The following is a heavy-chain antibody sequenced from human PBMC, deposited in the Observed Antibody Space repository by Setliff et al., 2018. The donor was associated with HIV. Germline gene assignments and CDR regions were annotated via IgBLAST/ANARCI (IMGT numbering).Heavy chain of an antibody. Sequence: PSETLSLTCSVSGDSISSGSYYWSWIRLPAGKGLEWIGQIHTTGSTNYNPSLKSRVTISIDTSKNQFSLKLSSVTAADTAVYYCARGGFTGVTTHFQHWGRGTLVTVSS. J-gene: IGHJ1*01. V-gene: IGHV4-61*09. CDR3: ARGGFTGVTTHFQH. CDR1: GDSISSGSYY. D-gene: IGHD4-17*01. CDR2: IHTTGST.